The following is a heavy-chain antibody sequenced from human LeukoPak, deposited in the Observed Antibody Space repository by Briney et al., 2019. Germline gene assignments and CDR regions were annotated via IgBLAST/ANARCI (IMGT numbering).Heavy chain of an antibody. Sequence: GGSLRLSCAASGFTFSDYYMSWIRQAPGKGLEWVSYISSSGGTIYYADSVKGRFTISRDNAKNSLYLQMNSLRAEDTAVYYCGAAPVVVTVFLGPTDAFDIWGQGTMVTVSS. D-gene: IGHD3-22*01. CDR2: ISSSGGTI. CDR1: GFTFSDYY. CDR3: GAAPVVVTVFLGPTDAFDI. J-gene: IGHJ3*02. V-gene: IGHV3-11*01.